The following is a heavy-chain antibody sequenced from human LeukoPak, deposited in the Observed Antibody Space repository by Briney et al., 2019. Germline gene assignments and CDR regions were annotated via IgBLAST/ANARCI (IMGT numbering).Heavy chain of an antibody. V-gene: IGHV4-31*03. D-gene: IGHD3-10*01. CDR3: ARDMVRGVKGDAFDI. CDR2: IYYSGIT. CDR1: GGSISVGGYY. J-gene: IGHJ3*02. Sequence: SQTLSLTCTVSGGSISVGGYYWSWIRQHPGKGLEWIGYIYYSGITYYNPSLKSRVTISVDTSKNQFSLKLSSATAADTAVYYCARDMVRGVKGDAFDIWGQGTTVTVSS.